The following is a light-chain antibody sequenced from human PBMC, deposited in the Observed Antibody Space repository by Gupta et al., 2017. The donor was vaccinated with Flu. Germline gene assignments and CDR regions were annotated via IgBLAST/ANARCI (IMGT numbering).Light chain of an antibody. CDR3: QQYGNSPLYS. J-gene: IGKJ2*03. Sequence: VLMPHPPTMSSSSGERATLTSRPSQSISSSSLAWYQQKPGKAPRLLVYGASSRATGIPERFSGSGSGTNLTLIISRLEPEDFAVYFCQQYGNSPLYSFGQGTKLEIK. V-gene: IGKV3-20*01. CDR2: GAS. CDR1: QSISSSS.